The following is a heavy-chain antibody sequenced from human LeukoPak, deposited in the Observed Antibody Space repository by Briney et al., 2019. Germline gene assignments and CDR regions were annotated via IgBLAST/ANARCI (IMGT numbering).Heavy chain of an antibody. J-gene: IGHJ6*03. CDR1: GYSISSGNY. Sequence: SETLSLTCTISGYSISSGNYWGWIRQRPGRGLEWIGRSYHSGSTYYNPSLKSRVTISVDTSKNQFSLKLSSVTAADTAVYYCAKTYYDILTGSPTYYYYMDVWGKGTTVTVSS. CDR3: AKTYYDILTGSPTYYYYMDV. V-gene: IGHV4-38-2*02. D-gene: IGHD3-9*01. CDR2: SYHSGST.